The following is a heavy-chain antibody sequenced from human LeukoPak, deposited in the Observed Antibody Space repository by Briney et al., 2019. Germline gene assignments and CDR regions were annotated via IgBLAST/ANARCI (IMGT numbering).Heavy chain of an antibody. CDR1: GYTFTSYD. D-gene: IGHD6-19*01. CDR2: MNPNSGNT. J-gene: IGHJ4*02. Sequence: GASVKVSCKASGYTFTSYDINWVRQATGQGLEWMGWMNPNSGNTGYTQKFQGRVTLTRNTSISTAYMELSSLRSEDTAVYYCARGGYSSGWCVVDSWGQGTLVTVSS. V-gene: IGHV1-8*01. CDR3: ARGGYSSGWCVVDS.